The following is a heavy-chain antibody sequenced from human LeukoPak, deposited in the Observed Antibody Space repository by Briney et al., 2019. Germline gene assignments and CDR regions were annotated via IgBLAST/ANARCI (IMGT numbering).Heavy chain of an antibody. Sequence: ASVTVSCKASGYTFTSYGISWVRQAPGQGLEWMGWISAYNGNTNYAQKLQGRVTMTTDTSTSTAYMELRSLRSDDTAVYYCARSIFSGYDYRFDYWGQGTLVTVSS. CDR3: ARSIFSGYDYRFDY. D-gene: IGHD5-12*01. CDR2: ISAYNGNT. J-gene: IGHJ4*02. CDR1: GYTFTSYG. V-gene: IGHV1-18*01.